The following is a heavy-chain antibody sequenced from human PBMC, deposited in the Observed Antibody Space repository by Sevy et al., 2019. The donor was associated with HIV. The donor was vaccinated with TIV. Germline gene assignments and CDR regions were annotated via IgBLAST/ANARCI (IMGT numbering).Heavy chain of an antibody. CDR2: FDPEDGET. D-gene: IGHD3-10*01. V-gene: IGHV1-24*01. J-gene: IGHJ6*02. CDR1: GYTLIELA. CDR3: ATLITMVRGVTWGYYGMDV. Sequence: ASVKVSCKVSGYTLIELAMHWVRQAPGKGLEWMGGFDPEDGETIYAQKFQGRVTMTEDTSTDTAYMELSSLRSEDTAVYYCATLITMVRGVTWGYYGMDVWGQGTTVTVSS.